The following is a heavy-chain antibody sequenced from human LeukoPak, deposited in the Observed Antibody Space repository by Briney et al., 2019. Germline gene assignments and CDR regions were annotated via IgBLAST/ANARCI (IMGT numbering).Heavy chain of an antibody. D-gene: IGHD4-11*01. CDR3: ARENSNYEVDY. Sequence: GGSLRLSCAASGFTFSSYEMHWVRQAPGKGLEWVSYISSSGSTIYYADSVKGRFTISRDNAKNSLYLQMNSLRAEDTAIYYCARENSNYEVDYWGQGTLVTVSS. V-gene: IGHV3-48*03. J-gene: IGHJ4*02. CDR2: ISSSGSTI. CDR1: GFTFSSYE.